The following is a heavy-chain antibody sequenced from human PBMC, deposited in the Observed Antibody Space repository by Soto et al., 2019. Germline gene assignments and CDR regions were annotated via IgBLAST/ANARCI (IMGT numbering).Heavy chain of an antibody. CDR2: INHSGST. V-gene: IGHV4-34*01. CDR1: GGSFSGYY. J-gene: IGHJ4*02. CDR3: ARGLRYSSSSGIGY. D-gene: IGHD6-6*01. Sequence: SETLSLTCAVYGGSFSGYYWSWIRQPPGKGLEWIGEINHSGSTNYNPSLKSRVTISVDTSKNQFSLKLSSVTAADTAVYYCARGLRYSSSSGIGYWGQGTLVTVSS.